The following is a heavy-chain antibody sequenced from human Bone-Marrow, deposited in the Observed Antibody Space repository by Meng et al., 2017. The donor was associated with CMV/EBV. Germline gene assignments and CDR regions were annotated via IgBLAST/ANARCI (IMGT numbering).Heavy chain of an antibody. CDR1: GGSISSRSYY. J-gene: IGHJ3*02. CDR3: ASQNILYYDFWSGYYDAFDI. Sequence: GSLRLSCTVSGGSISSRSYYWGWIRQPPGKGLEWIGSIYYSGSTYYNPSLKSRVTISVDTSKNQFSLKLSSVTAADTAVYYCASQNILYYDFWSGYYDAFDIWGQGTMVTVSS. V-gene: IGHV4-39*07. D-gene: IGHD3-3*01. CDR2: IYYSGST.